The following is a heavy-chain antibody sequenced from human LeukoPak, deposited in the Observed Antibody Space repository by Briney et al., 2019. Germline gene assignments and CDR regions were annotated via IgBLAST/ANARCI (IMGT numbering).Heavy chain of an antibody. J-gene: IGHJ4*02. CDR3: ARAHKYCSGGSCYSGRDDY. CDR1: GYTFTSYG. Sequence: ASVKVSCKASGYTFTSYGISWVRQTPGQGLEWMGWISAYNGNTNYAQKLQGRVTMTTDTSTSIAYMELRSLRFDDTAVYYCARAHKYCSGGSCYSGRDDYWGQGTLVIVSS. V-gene: IGHV1-18*01. CDR2: ISAYNGNT. D-gene: IGHD2-15*01.